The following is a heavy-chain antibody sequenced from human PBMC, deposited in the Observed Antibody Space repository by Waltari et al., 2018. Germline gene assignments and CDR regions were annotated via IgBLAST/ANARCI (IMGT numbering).Heavy chain of an antibody. CDR3: ARSSTREQWLVLGY. CDR2: IYYSGGT. CDR1: GGSISSSSYY. V-gene: IGHV4-39*01. D-gene: IGHD6-19*01. J-gene: IGHJ4*02. Sequence: QLQLQESGPGLVKPSETLSLTCTVSGGSISSSSYYWGWIRQPPGKGLEWIGSIYYSGGTYYNPSLKSRVTISVDTSKNQFSLKLSSVTAADTAVYYCARSSTREQWLVLGYWGQGTLVTVSS.